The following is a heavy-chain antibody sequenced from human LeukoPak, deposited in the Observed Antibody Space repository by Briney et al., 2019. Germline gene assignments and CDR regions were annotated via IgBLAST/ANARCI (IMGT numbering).Heavy chain of an antibody. J-gene: IGHJ4*02. D-gene: IGHD1-26*01. CDR1: GGSISSSSYY. CDR3: ARVDSGSYFFDY. V-gene: IGHV4-39*01. CDR2: IYYSGST. Sequence: PSETLSLTCTVSGGSISSSSYYWGWIRQPPGKGLEWIGSIYYSGSTYHNPSLKSRITISIDTSKNQFSLKLSSVTAADTAVYYCARVDSGSYFFDYWGQGTLVTVSS.